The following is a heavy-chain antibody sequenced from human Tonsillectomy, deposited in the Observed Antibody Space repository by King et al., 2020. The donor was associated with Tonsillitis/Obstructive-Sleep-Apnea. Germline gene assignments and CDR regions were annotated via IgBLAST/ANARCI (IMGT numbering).Heavy chain of an antibody. CDR1: GFTFSSYS. CDR2: ISSSSSYI. J-gene: IGHJ3*02. CDR3: ARDLGKGDAFDI. Sequence: VQLVESGGGLVKPGGSLRLSCAASGFTFSSYSMNWVCKAPGKGREWVSSISSSSSYIYYADSLKGRCTISRDNAKTSLYLQMNSLRAEDTAVYYCARDLGKGDAFDIWGQGTMVTVSS. V-gene: IGHV3-21*01.